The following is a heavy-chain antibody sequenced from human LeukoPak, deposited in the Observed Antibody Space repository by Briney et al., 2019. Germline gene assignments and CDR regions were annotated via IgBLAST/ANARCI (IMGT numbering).Heavy chain of an antibody. J-gene: IGHJ6*02. CDR3: VKDIDAYYHYYAMDV. Sequence: PGRSLRLSCAASGFTFDDYAMHWVRQAPGKGLEWVSGISWNGGSIGYADSVKGRFTISRDNAKNSLYLQMNSLRAEDTALYYYVKDIDAYYHYYAMDVWGQGTTVTVSS. CDR1: GFTFDDYA. D-gene: IGHD3-9*01. CDR2: ISWNGGSI. V-gene: IGHV3-9*01.